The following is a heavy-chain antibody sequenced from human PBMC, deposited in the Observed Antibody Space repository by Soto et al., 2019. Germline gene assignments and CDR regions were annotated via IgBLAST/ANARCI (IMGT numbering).Heavy chain of an antibody. CDR1: GGTVNSSY. J-gene: IGHJ4*02. V-gene: IGHV4-59*08. Sequence: PSETLSLTCTVCGGTVNSSYWSWIRQSPGKGLKRIGYIYYSGSTKYKPSLKSRITISVDTSKNQFSLKVTSATAAVTAVYYCARHSNRNYGLYYFDFWGLGALVTVSS. D-gene: IGHD4-4*01. CDR3: ARHSNRNYGLYYFDF. CDR2: IYYSGST.